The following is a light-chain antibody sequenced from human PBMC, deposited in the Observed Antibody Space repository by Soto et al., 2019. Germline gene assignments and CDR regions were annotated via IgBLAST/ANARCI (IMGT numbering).Light chain of an antibody. CDR3: QQYYSYPLYT. J-gene: IGKJ2*01. Sequence: AIRMTQSPSSFSASTGDRVTITCRASQDISSFLAWYQQKPGKAPKLLIYGASTLQSGVPSRFSGSGSGTNFTLTINYLQSEDFASYSCQQYYSYPLYTFGQGTKVEIK. CDR2: GAS. CDR1: QDISSF. V-gene: IGKV1-8*01.